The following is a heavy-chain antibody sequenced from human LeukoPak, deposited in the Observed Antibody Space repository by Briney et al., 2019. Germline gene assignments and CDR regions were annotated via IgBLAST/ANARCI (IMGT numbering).Heavy chain of an antibody. V-gene: IGHV1-18*04. J-gene: IGHJ6*03. CDR1: GYTLTGYY. D-gene: IGHD4-23*01. CDR2: ISAYNGNT. CDR3: ARGRDGGHGYYYYYYMDV. Sequence: ASVKVSCKASGYTLTGYYMHWLRQAPGQGLEWMGWISAYNGNTNYAQKLQGRVTMTTDTSTSTAYMELRSLRSDDTAVYYCARGRDGGHGYYYYYYMDVWGKGTTVTVSS.